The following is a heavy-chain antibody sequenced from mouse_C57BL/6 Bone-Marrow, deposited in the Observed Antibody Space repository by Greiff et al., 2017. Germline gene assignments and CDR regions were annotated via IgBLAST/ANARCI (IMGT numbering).Heavy chain of an antibody. CDR3: ARCCCGSSSFAY. Sequence: DVKLQESGGGLVKPGGSLKLSCAASGFTFSDYGMHWVRQAPEKGLEWVAYISSGSSTTYYADTVKGRFTISRDNAKNTLFLQMTSLRSEDTAMYYCARCCCGSSSFAYWGQGTLVTVSA. V-gene: IGHV5-17*01. J-gene: IGHJ3*01. D-gene: IGHD1-1*01. CDR1: GFTFSDYG. CDR2: ISSGSSTT.